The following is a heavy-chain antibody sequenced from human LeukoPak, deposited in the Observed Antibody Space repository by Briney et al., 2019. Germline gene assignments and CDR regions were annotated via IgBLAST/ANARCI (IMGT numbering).Heavy chain of an antibody. CDR3: ATVVGGYYPPVDGLDI. V-gene: IGHV3-74*01. CDR1: GXTFSSCW. Sequence: PGGSLRLSCAASGXTFSSCWMHWVRQAPGKGLLWVSRINRDGSDSSYADSVKGRFTISRDNAKNTLYLQMNSLRAEDTAVYYCATVVGGYYPPVDGLDIWGQGTMVTVSS. CDR2: INRDGSDS. J-gene: IGHJ3*02. D-gene: IGHD6-25*01.